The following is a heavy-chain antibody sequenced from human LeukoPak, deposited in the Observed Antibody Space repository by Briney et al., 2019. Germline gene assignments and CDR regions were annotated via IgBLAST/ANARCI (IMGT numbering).Heavy chain of an antibody. J-gene: IGHJ4*02. CDR1: GGSISSSSYY. Sequence: SETLSLTCTVSGGSISSSSYYWGWIRQPPGKGLEWFGSIYYSGSTYYNPSLKSRVTISVDTSKNLFSLKLSSVTAADTAVYYCARLRYYDSSGYTYYFDYWGQGTLVTVSS. CDR2: IYYSGST. CDR3: ARLRYYDSSGYTYYFDY. D-gene: IGHD3-22*01. V-gene: IGHV4-39*01.